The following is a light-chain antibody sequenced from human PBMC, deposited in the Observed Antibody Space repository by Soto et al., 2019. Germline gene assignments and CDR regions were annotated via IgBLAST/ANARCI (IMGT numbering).Light chain of an antibody. CDR2: RAS. CDR1: QSVSSNY. CDR3: QQRSNWRIT. V-gene: IGKV3D-20*02. Sequence: EIVLTQSPGTLSLSPGERATLSCRASQSVSSNYLAWYQQKPGQAPKVLIYRASSRATGIPDRFSGSGSGTDFTLTISRLEPEDFAVYYCQQRSNWRITFGQGTRLEI. J-gene: IGKJ5*01.